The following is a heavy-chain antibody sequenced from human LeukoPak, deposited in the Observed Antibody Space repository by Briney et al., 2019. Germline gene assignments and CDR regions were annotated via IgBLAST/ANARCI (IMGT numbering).Heavy chain of an antibody. J-gene: IGHJ3*02. V-gene: IGHV3-23*01. Sequence: PGGSLRLSCAASGFTFSSYAMSWVRQAPGKGLEWVSAISGSGGSTYYADSVKGRFTISRDNSKNTLYLQMNSLRAEDTAVYYCAKVYYDFWSGYPAGAFDXWGQGTMVTVSS. CDR2: ISGSGGST. CDR3: AKVYYDFWSGYPAGAFDX. CDR1: GFTFSSYA. D-gene: IGHD3-3*01.